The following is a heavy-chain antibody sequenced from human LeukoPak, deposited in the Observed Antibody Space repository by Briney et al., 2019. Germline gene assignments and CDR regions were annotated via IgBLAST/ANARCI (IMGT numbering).Heavy chain of an antibody. CDR2: IYSGGST. CDR3: ARNEWELPTGLDY. J-gene: IGHJ4*02. V-gene: IGHV3-53*05. CDR1: GFTVSSNY. D-gene: IGHD1-26*01. Sequence: GGSLRLSCAASGFTVSSNYMSWVRQAPGKGLEWVSVIYSGGSTYYADSVKGRFTISRDNSKNTLYLQMNSLRAEDTAVYYCARNEWELPTGLDYWGQGTLVTVSS.